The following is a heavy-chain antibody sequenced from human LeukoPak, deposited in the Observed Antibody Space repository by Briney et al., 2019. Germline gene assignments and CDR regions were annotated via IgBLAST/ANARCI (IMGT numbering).Heavy chain of an antibody. CDR2: FDPEDGET. V-gene: IGHV1-24*01. D-gene: IGHD5-12*01. Sequence: ASVKVSCKVSGYTLTELSMHWVRQAPGKGLEWMGGFDPEDGETIYAQKFQGRVTMTEDTSTDTAYMELSSLRSEDTAVYYCATDFGSGYDWSFGYWGQGTLVTASS. J-gene: IGHJ4*02. CDR3: ATDFGSGYDWSFGY. CDR1: GYTLTELS.